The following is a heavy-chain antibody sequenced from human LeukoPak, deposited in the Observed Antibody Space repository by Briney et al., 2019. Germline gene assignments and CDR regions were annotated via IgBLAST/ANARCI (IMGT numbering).Heavy chain of an antibody. CDR3: AKGGVGSGKTFDS. V-gene: IGHV3-23*01. Sequence: GGSLRLSCAASGFTFSSYAMSWVRHAPGKGLEWVSGISGSGGSTYYADSVKGRFTISRDNSKNTLYLQMNSLGAEDTAMYYCAKGGVGSGKTFDSWGQGTLVTVSS. CDR1: GFTFSSYA. J-gene: IGHJ4*02. CDR2: ISGSGGST. D-gene: IGHD3-10*01.